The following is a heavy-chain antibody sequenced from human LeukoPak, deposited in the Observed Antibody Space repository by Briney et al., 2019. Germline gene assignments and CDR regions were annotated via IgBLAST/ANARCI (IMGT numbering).Heavy chain of an antibody. J-gene: IGHJ5*02. CDR1: GGSIITNDYY. Sequence: SETLSLTCTVSGGSIITNDYYWGWIRQPPGKGLEWIGSISHSGSAYYNPSLKSQVTISVDMSKNQLSLKVNSVTAADTAMYSCVRLGGMATNPWGRGTLVTVSS. CDR3: VRLGGMATNP. V-gene: IGHV4-39*01. D-gene: IGHD5-24*01. CDR2: ISHSGSA.